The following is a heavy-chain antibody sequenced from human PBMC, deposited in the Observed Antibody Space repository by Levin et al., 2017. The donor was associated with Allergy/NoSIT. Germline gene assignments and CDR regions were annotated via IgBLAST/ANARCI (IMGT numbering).Heavy chain of an antibody. CDR3: SRDPDRRGSFFDC. V-gene: IGHV1-2*07. D-gene: IGHD1-14*01. CDR2: INPKTGDT. J-gene: IGHJ4*02. Sequence: ASVKVSCKASGYTFTGYYMHWVRQAPGQGLEWMGWINPKTGDTNYLHRFQGRVTMTRDTSITTVYMELSSLISYDTAVSYCSRDPDRRGSFFDCWGQGTLVTVPS. CDR1: GYTFTGYY.